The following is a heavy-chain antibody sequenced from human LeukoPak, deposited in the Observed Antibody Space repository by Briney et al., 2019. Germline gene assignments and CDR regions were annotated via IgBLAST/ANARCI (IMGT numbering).Heavy chain of an antibody. J-gene: IGHJ4*02. CDR2: IIPIFGTA. CDR3: ARVQQLVLDY. Sequence: GASVKVSCKASGGTFSSYAISWVRQAPGQGLEWMGGIIPIFGTANYAQKFQGRVTITADESTSTAYMELSSLRSEDTAAYYCARVQQLVLDYWGQGTLVTVSS. V-gene: IGHV1-69*13. CDR1: GGTFSSYA. D-gene: IGHD6-6*01.